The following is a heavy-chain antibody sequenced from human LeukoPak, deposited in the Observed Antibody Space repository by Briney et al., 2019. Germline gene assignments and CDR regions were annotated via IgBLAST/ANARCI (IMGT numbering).Heavy chain of an antibody. CDR1: GFTFSNYG. J-gene: IGHJ4*02. Sequence: GEALRLSCAASGFTFSNYGMHWVRQAPGKGLEWVAAISYDGSIKNYADSVNGRFTISRDNSENTVHLQMNSLRAEDTAVYYCARGYSSSWLGYFDYWGQGTRVTVSS. V-gene: IGHV3-30*03. D-gene: IGHD6-13*01. CDR2: ISYDGSIK. CDR3: ARGYSSSWLGYFDY.